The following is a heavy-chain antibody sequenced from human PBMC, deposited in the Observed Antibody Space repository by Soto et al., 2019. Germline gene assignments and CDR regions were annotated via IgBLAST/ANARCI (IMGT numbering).Heavy chain of an antibody. CDR1: GGSISSYY. Sequence: SETLSLTCTVPGGSISSYYWSWIRQPPGKGLEWIGEINHSGSTNYNPSLKSRVTISVDTSKNQFSLKLSSVTAADTAVYYCARGRMQGLATVNWFDPWGQGTLVTV. V-gene: IGHV4-34*01. J-gene: IGHJ5*02. D-gene: IGHD6-19*01. CDR3: ARGRMQGLATVNWFDP. CDR2: INHSGST.